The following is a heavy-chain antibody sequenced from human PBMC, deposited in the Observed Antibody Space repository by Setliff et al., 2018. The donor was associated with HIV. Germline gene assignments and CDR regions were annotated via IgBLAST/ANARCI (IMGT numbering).Heavy chain of an antibody. CDR3: ARKNRYCSGGSCYYFDS. V-gene: IGHV4-39*01. CDR1: GGSIGSYY. Sequence: PSETLSLTCTVSGGSIGSYYWGWIRQPPGKGLEWMGSIYYSGSTYYNPSLKSRITISGDTSKNQFPLKLSSVTAADTAVYYCARKNRYCSGGSCYYFDSWGLGTLVTVSS. D-gene: IGHD2-15*01. J-gene: IGHJ4*02. CDR2: IYYSGST.